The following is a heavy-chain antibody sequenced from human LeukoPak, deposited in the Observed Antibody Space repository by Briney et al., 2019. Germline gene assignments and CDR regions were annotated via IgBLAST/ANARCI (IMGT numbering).Heavy chain of an antibody. Sequence: GGSLRLSCAASGITVSSNYMTWVRQAPGKGLEWVSVIYSSGSTYYADSVKGRFTISRHNSKNTLYLQMNSLRPEDTAVYYCVYVDTVMATGDYWGQGTLVTVSS. CDR3: VYVDTVMATGDY. V-gene: IGHV3-53*04. J-gene: IGHJ4*02. CDR1: GITVSSNY. D-gene: IGHD5-18*01. CDR2: IYSSGST.